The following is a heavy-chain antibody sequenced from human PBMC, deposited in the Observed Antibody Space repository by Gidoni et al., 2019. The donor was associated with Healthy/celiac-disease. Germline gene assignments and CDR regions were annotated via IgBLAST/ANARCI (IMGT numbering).Heavy chain of an antibody. V-gene: IGHV3-21*01. D-gene: IGHD6-6*01. CDR1: GFTFSSYS. CDR3: ARARRYSSSSLFDY. CDR2: ISSSSSYI. Sequence: EVQLVESGGGLVKPGGSLRLSCAASGFTFSSYSRNWVRQAPGKGLEWVSAISSSSSYIYYADSVKGRFTISRDNAKNSLYLQMNSLRAEDTAVYYCARARRYSSSSLFDYWGQGTLVTVSS. J-gene: IGHJ4*02.